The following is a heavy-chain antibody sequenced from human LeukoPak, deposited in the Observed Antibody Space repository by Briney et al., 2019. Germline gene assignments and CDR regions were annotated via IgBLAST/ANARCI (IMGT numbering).Heavy chain of an antibody. Sequence: GVSLRLSCAPPGFVYRDYDFNWVRQSTGRGLECLSYISSSSGTIYYADSVRGRFTISKDDAKSSLHLQMNSLRVEDTAVYYCARDPTTIIGLFDSWGQGTLVTVSS. CDR3: ARDPTTIIGLFDS. CDR1: GFVYRDYD. CDR2: ISSSSGTI. J-gene: IGHJ4*02. D-gene: IGHD3-3*01. V-gene: IGHV3-48*03.